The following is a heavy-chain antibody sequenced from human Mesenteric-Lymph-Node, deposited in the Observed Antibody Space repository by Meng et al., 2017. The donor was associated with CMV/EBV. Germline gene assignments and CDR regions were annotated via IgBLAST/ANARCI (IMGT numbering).Heavy chain of an antibody. CDR3: AKDRVVVGPVVGYFDS. CDR1: GFNFDNYA. J-gene: IGHJ4*02. CDR2: ISGNGETT. D-gene: IGHD2-2*01. Sequence: GESLKISCAASGFNFDNYAMNWVRQAPGKGLEWVSVISGNGETTFYAESVKGRFTISRDNSKNTLYLQMDSLGAEDTAVYYCAKDRVVVGPVVGYFDSWGQGALVTVSS. V-gene: IGHV3-23*01.